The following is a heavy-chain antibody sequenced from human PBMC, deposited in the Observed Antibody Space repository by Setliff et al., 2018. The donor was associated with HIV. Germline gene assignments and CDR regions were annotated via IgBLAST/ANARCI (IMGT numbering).Heavy chain of an antibody. V-gene: IGHV4-39*07. D-gene: IGHD3-16*01. Sequence: SETLSLTCTVSGGSIKYSNYYWGWIRQSPGKGLQWIGSFYYSGKTDYNPSLKSGFTLSVDTSKIHFSLTLSSVTAADTAVYYCVVTHPPSEVFYYYGMDVWGQGTTVTVSS. J-gene: IGHJ6*02. CDR3: VVTHPPSEVFYYYGMDV. CDR1: GGSIKYSNYY. CDR2: FYYSGKT.